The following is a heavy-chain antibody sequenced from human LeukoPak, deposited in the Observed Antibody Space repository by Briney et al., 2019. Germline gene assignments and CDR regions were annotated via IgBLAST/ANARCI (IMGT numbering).Heavy chain of an antibody. CDR1: GGSISSYY. V-gene: IGHV4-4*07. CDR3: ARAYCSSTSCSPGVYYMDV. J-gene: IGHJ6*03. D-gene: IGHD2-2*01. Sequence: PSETLSLTCTVSGGSISSYYWSWIRQPAGKGLEWIGHIYTSGSTNYNPSLKSRVTISVDKSKNQFSLKLSSVTAADTAVYYCARAYCSSTSCSPGVYYMDVWGKGTTVTVSS. CDR2: IYTSGST.